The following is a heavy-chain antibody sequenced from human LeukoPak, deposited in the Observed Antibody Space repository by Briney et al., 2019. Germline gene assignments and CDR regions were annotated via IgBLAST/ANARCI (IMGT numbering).Heavy chain of an antibody. CDR2: ISSSSSYI. CDR1: GFTFSSYS. J-gene: IGHJ4*02. V-gene: IGHV3-21*01. Sequence: PGGSLRLSCAASGFTFSSYSMNWVRQAPGKGLEWVSSISSSSSYIYYADSVKGRFTISRDNAKNSLYLQMNSLRAEDTAVYYCANRYDFWSGYHDYWGQGTLVTVSS. CDR3: ANRYDFWSGYHDY. D-gene: IGHD3-3*01.